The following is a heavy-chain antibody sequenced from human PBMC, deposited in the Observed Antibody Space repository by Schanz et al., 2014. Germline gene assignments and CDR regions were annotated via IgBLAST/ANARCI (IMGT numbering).Heavy chain of an antibody. CDR1: GYTFSDYY. CDR2: ITAYNGDT. J-gene: IGHJ3*02. V-gene: IGHV1-18*04. CDR3: TRGGYSYALSAFDI. Sequence: QVQVEQSGAEVKKPGASVKVSCKASGYTFSDYYIHWVRQAPGQGLEWMGWITAYNGDTNYALKLQGRVTMTTDTSTGTAYMELRSLRSDDTALYYCTRGGYSYALSAFDIWGQGTMVTVSS. D-gene: IGHD5-18*01.